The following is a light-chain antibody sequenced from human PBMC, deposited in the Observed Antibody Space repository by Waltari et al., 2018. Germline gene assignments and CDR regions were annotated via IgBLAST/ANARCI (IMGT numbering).Light chain of an antibody. V-gene: IGKV1-39*01. CDR3: QQSYSTPIT. Sequence: DIQMTQSPSSLSASVGDRVTITCRTSQSIRSYLNWYQQKPGKAPNVLIYAASSLQSGVPSRFSGSGSGTDFTLAISSLQPEEFATYYGQQSYSTPITFGGGTKGEIK. CDR2: AAS. J-gene: IGKJ4*01. CDR1: QSIRSY.